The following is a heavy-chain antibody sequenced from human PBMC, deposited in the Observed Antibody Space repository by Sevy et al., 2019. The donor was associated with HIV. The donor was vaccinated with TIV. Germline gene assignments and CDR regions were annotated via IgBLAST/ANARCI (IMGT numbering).Heavy chain of an antibody. CDR2: ISGSGGST. J-gene: IGHJ6*02. CDR3: AKEIIAVAGTYYYGMDV. Sequence: GGSLRLSCAASGFTFSSYAMSWVRQAPGKGLEWVSAISGSGGSTYYADSVKGRFTISRDNSKNTLYLQMNSLRAEDTAVYYCAKEIIAVAGTYYYGMDVWGQGTTVTVSS. CDR1: GFTFSSYA. V-gene: IGHV3-23*01. D-gene: IGHD6-19*01.